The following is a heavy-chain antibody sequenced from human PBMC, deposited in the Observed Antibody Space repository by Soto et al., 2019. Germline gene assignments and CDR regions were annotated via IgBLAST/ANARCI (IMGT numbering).Heavy chain of an antibody. D-gene: IGHD3-3*01. CDR3: ARVRFPVEYYYYMDV. CDR1: GFTVSSYW. CDR2: IKQDGSEK. J-gene: IGHJ6*03. V-gene: IGHV3-7*04. Sequence: PGWSLRLSCAASGFTVSSYWMSWVRQAPGKGLERVANIKQDGSEKYYVDSVKGRFTISRDNAKNSLYLQMNSLRAEDTAVYYCARVRFPVEYYYYMDVWGKGTTVTVSS.